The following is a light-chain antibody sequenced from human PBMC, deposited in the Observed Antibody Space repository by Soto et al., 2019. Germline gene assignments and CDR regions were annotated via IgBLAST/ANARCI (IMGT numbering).Light chain of an antibody. CDR1: QRISSW. CDR2: KAS. Sequence: DIPLTQSPSTLSASVGDRVTITCRASQRISSWLAWYQQKPGKAPKLLIYKASTLQSGVPSRFSGSGSETEFSLTINSLQPDDLATYYCQQYSTYSPVTFGPGTKVEIK. V-gene: IGKV1-5*03. J-gene: IGKJ3*01. CDR3: QQYSTYSPVT.